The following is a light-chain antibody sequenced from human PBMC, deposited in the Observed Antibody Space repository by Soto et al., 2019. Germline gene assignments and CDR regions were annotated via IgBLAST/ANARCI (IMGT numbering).Light chain of an antibody. J-gene: IGLJ1*01. V-gene: IGLV1-47*01. Sequence: VLTQPPSASGTPGQRVTISCSGSSSNIGSNYVYWYQQLPGTAPKLLIYRNNQRPSGVPDRFSGSKSGTSASLAISGLRSEDEADYYCAAWDDSLVYVFGTGTKVTVL. CDR3: AAWDDSLVYV. CDR2: RNN. CDR1: SSNIGSNY.